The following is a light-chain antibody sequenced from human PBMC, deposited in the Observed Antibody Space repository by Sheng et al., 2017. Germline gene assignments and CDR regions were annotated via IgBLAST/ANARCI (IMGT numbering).Light chain of an antibody. Sequence: DIQLAQSPSFLSASVGDRVTITCRASQDIFSDLAWYQQKPGQAPNLLIYAASTLQSGVPSRFSGSGSVTEFTLTISSLQPEDFATYYCQQLNSYPLTFGGGTKVAIK. J-gene: IGKJ4*01. V-gene: IGKV1-9*01. CDR2: AAS. CDR3: QQLNSYPLT. CDR1: QDIFSD.